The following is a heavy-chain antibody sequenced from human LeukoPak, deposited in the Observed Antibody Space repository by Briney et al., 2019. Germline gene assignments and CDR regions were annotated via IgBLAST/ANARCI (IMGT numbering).Heavy chain of an antibody. CDR2: ISSSSSYI. Sequence: KPGGSLRLSCAASGFTFSSYSMNWVRQAPGKGLEWVSSISSSSSYIYYADSVKGRFTISRDNAKNSLYLQMNSLRAEDTAVYYCACDRDYYDSSGYYNYWGQGTLVTVSS. V-gene: IGHV3-21*01. CDR1: GFTFSSYS. D-gene: IGHD3-22*01. J-gene: IGHJ4*02. CDR3: ACDRDYYDSSGYYNY.